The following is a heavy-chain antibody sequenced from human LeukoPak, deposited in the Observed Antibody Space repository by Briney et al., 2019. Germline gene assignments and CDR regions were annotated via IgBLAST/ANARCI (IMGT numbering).Heavy chain of an antibody. D-gene: IGHD2-21*01. CDR3: AKFLPTHIVVANYYFDY. J-gene: IGHJ4*02. CDR1: GFTFSSYA. Sequence: GGSLRLSCAASGFTFSSYAMSWVRQAPRKGLEWVSAISGSGGSTYHADSVKGRFTISRDNSKNTLYLQMNSLRAEDTAVFYCAKFLPTHIVVANYYFDYWGQGTLVTVSS. CDR2: ISGSGGST. V-gene: IGHV3-23*01.